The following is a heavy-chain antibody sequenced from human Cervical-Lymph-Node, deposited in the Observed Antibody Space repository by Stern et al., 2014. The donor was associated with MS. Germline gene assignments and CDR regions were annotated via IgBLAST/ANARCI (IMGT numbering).Heavy chain of an antibody. CDR2: ISDSGSV. CDR1: GGSIINYY. D-gene: IGHD2-2*01. Sequence: QVQLQESGPGLVKPSETLSLTCTVSGGSIINYYWTWIRQPPGKGLEWIGYISDSGSVAYNPSLKSRLTMSVDTSANQFSLRLSSVTAADTAVYFCARGDIVVVPAGRSFGSDYYYPGLDVWGQGTTISVS. CDR3: ARGDIVVVPAGRSFGSDYYYPGLDV. V-gene: IGHV4-59*01. J-gene: IGHJ6*02.